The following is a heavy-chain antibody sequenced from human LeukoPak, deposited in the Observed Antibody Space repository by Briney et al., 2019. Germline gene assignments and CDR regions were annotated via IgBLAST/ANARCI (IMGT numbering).Heavy chain of an antibody. CDR1: GFTFSDYW. Sequence: GGSLRLSCAVSGFTFSDYWMSWVRQAPGKGLAWVANIKQDASAKYYVDSVRGRFTISRDNAKSSLYLQMDSLRAEDTAVYYCARSTRWSWGYWGQGTLVTVSS. CDR2: IKQDASAK. V-gene: IGHV3-7*01. J-gene: IGHJ4*02. CDR3: ARSTRWSWGY. D-gene: IGHD2/OR15-2a*01.